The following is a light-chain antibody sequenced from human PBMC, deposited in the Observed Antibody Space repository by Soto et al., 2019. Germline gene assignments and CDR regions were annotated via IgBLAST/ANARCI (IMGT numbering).Light chain of an antibody. CDR1: QRVSSSY. V-gene: IGKV3-20*01. CDR3: QQHGTSPLT. J-gene: IGKJ4*01. Sequence: EIVLTQSPGPLSLSPGERATLSCRASQRVSSSYLAWYQQKPGQAPRLLIYGASSRATGIPDRFSGSGSGTDFTLTISRLEPEDFAVYYCQQHGTSPLTFGGGTKVEIK. CDR2: GAS.